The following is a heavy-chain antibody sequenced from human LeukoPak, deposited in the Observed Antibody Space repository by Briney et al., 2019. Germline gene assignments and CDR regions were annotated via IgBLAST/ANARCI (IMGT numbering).Heavy chain of an antibody. J-gene: IGHJ6*02. CDR3: ARATLYYDTYYYYYYGMDV. Sequence: PSETLSLTCTVSGGSISSYYWSWLRQPPGKGLEWIGYIYYSGSTNYNPSLKSRVTISVDTSKNQFSLKLSSVTAADTAVYYCARATLYYDTYYYYYYGMDVWGQGTTVTVSS. V-gene: IGHV4-59*01. CDR2: IYYSGST. CDR1: GGSISSYY. D-gene: IGHD3-9*01.